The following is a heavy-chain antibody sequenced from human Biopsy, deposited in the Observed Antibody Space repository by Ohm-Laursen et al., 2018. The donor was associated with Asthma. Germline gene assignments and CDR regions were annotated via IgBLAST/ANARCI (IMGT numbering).Heavy chain of an antibody. J-gene: IGHJ4*02. CDR3: ARKAGSCISRTCYSLDF. CDR1: GGTFNTYV. Sequence: SSVTVSCKSLGGTFNTYVIGWVRQAPGKWLEWMGGINFVFGTTTYPQKFQDRVTITADDSTSTVYMELSSLRSEDTAVYYCARKAGSCISRTCYSLDFWGQGTLVTVSS. CDR2: INFVFGTT. V-gene: IGHV1-69*01. D-gene: IGHD2-2*01.